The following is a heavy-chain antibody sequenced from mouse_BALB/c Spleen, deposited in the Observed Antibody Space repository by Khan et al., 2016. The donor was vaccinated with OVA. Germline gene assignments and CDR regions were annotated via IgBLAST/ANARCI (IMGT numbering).Heavy chain of an antibody. CDR1: GFTFSDYY. V-gene: IGHV5-4*02. CDR3: TRGYYGDPFAY. Sequence: EVELVESGGGLVKPGGSLKLSCAASGFTFSDYYMYWVRQTPEKRMEWVATISDGGTYIYYPDNVKGRFTISRDKAKNNLYLQMRSLKSEDTAMYYCTRGYYGDPFAYWGQGTLVTVSA. CDR2: ISDGGTYI. D-gene: IGHD2-13*01. J-gene: IGHJ3*01.